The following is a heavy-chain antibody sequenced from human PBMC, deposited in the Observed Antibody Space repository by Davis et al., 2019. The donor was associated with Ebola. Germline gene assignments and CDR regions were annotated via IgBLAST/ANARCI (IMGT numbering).Heavy chain of an antibody. CDR2: IYYSGST. J-gene: IGHJ4*02. V-gene: IGHV4-31*11. CDR1: GGSFSGYY. Sequence: LRLSCAVYGGSFSGYYWSWIRQHPGKGLEWIGYIYYSGSTYYNPSLKSRVTISMDTSKNQFSLKLSSVTAADTAVYYCAREVFCSTTSCYFDYWGQGTLVTVSS. D-gene: IGHD2-2*01. CDR3: AREVFCSTTSCYFDY.